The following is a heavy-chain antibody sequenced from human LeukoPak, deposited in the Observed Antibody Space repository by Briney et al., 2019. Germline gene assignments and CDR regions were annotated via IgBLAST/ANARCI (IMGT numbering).Heavy chain of an antibody. J-gene: IGHJ4*02. CDR2: ISGSGGGT. D-gene: IGHD3-22*01. CDR3: AKRGVVIRVILVGFHREANYFDS. Sequence: GGSLRLSCTVSGITLSNYGMSWVRQAPGRGLEWVAGISGSGGGTKYADSVKGRFTISRDNPKNTLYLQMNSLRAEDTAVYFCAKRGVVIRVILVGFHREANYFDSWGQGALVIVSS. V-gene: IGHV3-23*01. CDR1: GITLSNYG.